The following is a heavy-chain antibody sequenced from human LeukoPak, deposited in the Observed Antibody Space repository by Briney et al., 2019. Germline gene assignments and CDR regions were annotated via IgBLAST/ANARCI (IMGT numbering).Heavy chain of an antibody. Sequence: AAVKVSCKASGYTFTGYYMHWVRQAPGQGLEWMGWINPNSGGTNYAQKFQGRVTMTRDTSICTAYLELSRLISDGTAVDYCSRAPLRVTIFGGVIKPVRYNWFDPSGPGTLVTVSS. V-gene: IGHV1-2*02. CDR1: GYTFTGYY. CDR3: SRAPLRVTIFGGVIKPVRYNWFDP. CDR2: INPNSGGT. D-gene: IGHD3-3*01. J-gene: IGHJ5*02.